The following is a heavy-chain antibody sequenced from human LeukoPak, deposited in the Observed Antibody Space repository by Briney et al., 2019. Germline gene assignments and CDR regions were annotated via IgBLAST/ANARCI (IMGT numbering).Heavy chain of an antibody. CDR2: MNPNSGNT. CDR1: GYTFTSYD. D-gene: IGHD3-22*01. CDR3: AREDYYDSSGSEGAFDI. Sequence: VASVKVSCKASGYTFTSYDINWVRQATGQGLEWMGWMNPNSGNTGYAQKFQGRVTMTRNTSISTAYMELSSLRSEDTAVYYCAREDYYDSSGSEGAFDIWGQGTMVTVSS. V-gene: IGHV1-8*01. J-gene: IGHJ3*02.